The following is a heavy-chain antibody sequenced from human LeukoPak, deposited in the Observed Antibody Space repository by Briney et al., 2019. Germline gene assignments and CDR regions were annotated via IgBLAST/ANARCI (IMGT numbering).Heavy chain of an antibody. CDR3: ARNTTNWSEGGFHYSGHMDV. CDR1: GGSISGYY. J-gene: IGHJ6*03. CDR2: IYNSGSI. Sequence: PSETLSLTCTVSGGSISGYYWSWIRQPPGKGLEWIGNIYNSGSINYNPSLKSRVSISIDTSKNQFSLKVTSVTAADTAVYYCARNTTNWSEGGFHYSGHMDVWGKGTAVTVSS. D-gene: IGHD1-1*01. V-gene: IGHV4-59*01.